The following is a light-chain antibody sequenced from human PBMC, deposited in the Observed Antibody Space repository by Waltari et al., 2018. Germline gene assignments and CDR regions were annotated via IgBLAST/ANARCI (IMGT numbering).Light chain of an antibody. CDR3: CSYAGSSTFYV. V-gene: IGLV2-23*02. J-gene: IGLJ1*01. CDR1: SSDVGSYNL. CDR2: EVS. Sequence: QSALTQPASVSGSPGQSITISCTGTSSDVGSYNLVSWYQQHPGKAPKLMVYEVSKRASGVSTRCSGSKSGNTASLTISGLQAEDEADYYCCSYAGSSTFYVFGTGTKVTVL.